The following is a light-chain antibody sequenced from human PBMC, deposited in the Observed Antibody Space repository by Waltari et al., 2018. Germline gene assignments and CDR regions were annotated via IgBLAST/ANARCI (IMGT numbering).Light chain of an antibody. J-gene: IGLJ3*02. V-gene: IGLV6-57*04. CDR2: EDS. CDR3: QSYDSSTNWV. Sequence: NFVLTQPHSVSESPGKTVTISCTRLRGRIAINFVQGYQQRPGSAPTPVIYEDSHRPSGVPDRFSGSFDSSSNSAYLTISGLKTEDEADYFCQSYDSSTNWVFGGGTKLTVL. CDR1: RGRIAINF.